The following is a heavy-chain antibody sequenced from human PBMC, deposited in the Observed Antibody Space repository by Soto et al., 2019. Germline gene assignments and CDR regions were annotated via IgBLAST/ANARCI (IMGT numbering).Heavy chain of an antibody. CDR2: IKPDGSEK. Sequence: EVQLVESGGGLVQPGGSLRLSCAASGFTFSSYWMVWVRQAPGKGLEWVANIKPDGSEKYYVDSVKGRFTISRDNARKSLYLQMNSLRAEDTAVYYCVRDAHRGGDFDYWDQGTLVTVSS. CDR1: GFTFSSYW. J-gene: IGHJ4*02. V-gene: IGHV3-7*04. CDR3: VRDAHRGGDFDY. D-gene: IGHD3-10*01.